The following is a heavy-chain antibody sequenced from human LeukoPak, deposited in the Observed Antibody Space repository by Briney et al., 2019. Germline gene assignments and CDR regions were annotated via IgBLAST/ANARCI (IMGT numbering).Heavy chain of an antibody. Sequence: GGSLRLSCAAPGFTFSSYGMHWVRQAPGKGLEWVAFIRYDGSNKYYADSVKGRFTISRDNSKNTLYLQMNSLRAEDTAVYYCAKDPQRFGELLSYYFDYWGQGTLVTVSS. D-gene: IGHD3-10*01. CDR1: GFTFSSYG. V-gene: IGHV3-30*02. CDR2: IRYDGSNK. CDR3: AKDPQRFGELLSYYFDY. J-gene: IGHJ4*02.